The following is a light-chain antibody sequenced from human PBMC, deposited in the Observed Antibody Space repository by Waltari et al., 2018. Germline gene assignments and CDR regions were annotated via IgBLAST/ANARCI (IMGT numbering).Light chain of an antibody. Sequence: ENVLTQSPGSLSSSPGARVTLSCRASQRVSRALAWYKQKPGQAPRLLSFGASIRSTGIADRFSGSVSETDFSLTFSRLEPEDFAVYDCQHYVRLPAPLGRGTKVESK. CDR2: GAS. J-gene: IGKJ1*01. CDR3: QHYVRLPAP. CDR1: QRVSRA. V-gene: IGKV3-20*01.